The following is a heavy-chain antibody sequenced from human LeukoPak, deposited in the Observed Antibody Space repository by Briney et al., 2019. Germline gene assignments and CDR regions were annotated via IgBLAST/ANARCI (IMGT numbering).Heavy chain of an antibody. CDR3: ARGRYSDFWSGYYRWDNWFDP. CDR2: INHIGST. J-gene: IGHJ5*02. Sequence: SETLSLTCAVYGGSFSGYYWSWIRQPPGKGLEWIGEINHIGSTNYNPSLKSRVTISVDTSKNQFSLKLSSVTAADTAVYYCARGRYSDFWSGYYRWDNWFDPWGQGTLVTVSS. D-gene: IGHD3-3*01. V-gene: IGHV4-34*01. CDR1: GGSFSGYY.